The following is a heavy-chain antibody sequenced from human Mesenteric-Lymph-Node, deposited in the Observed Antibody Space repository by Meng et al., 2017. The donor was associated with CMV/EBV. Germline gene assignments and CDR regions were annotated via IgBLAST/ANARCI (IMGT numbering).Heavy chain of an antibody. D-gene: IGHD4-17*01. V-gene: IGHV3-13*01. Sequence: GESLKISCAASGFTFSSYDMHWVRQATGKGLEWVSAIGTAGDTYYPGSVKGRFTISRENAKNSLYLQMNSLRAGDTAVYYCATESTYGDSPDYWGQGTLVTVSS. CDR2: IGTAGDT. CDR3: ATESTYGDSPDY. J-gene: IGHJ4*02. CDR1: GFTFSSYD.